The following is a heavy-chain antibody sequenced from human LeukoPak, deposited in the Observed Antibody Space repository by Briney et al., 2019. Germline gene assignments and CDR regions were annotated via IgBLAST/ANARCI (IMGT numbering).Heavy chain of an antibody. Sequence: GASVKVSCKASGYTFTSYGISWVRQAPGQGLKWMGWISAYNGNTNYAQKLQGRVTMTTDTSTSTAYMELRSLRSDDTAVYYCARYYDSSGYYYYDYWGQGTLVTVSS. V-gene: IGHV1-18*01. CDR3: ARYYDSSGYYYYDY. J-gene: IGHJ4*02. CDR2: ISAYNGNT. CDR1: GYTFTSYG. D-gene: IGHD3-22*01.